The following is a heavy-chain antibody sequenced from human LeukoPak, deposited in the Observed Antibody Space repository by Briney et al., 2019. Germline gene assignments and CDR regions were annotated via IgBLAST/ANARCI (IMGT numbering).Heavy chain of an antibody. CDR1: GGSFSGYY. D-gene: IGHD4-17*01. V-gene: IGHV4-34*01. CDR2: INHSGST. CDR3: ARAPPYGDYVYYYYYGMDV. J-gene: IGHJ6*02. Sequence: PSETLSLTCAVYGGSFSGYYWSWIRQPPGKGLEWIGEINHSGSTNYNPSLKSRVTISVDTSKNQFSLKLSSVTAADTAVYYCARAPPYGDYVYYYYYGMDVWGQGTTVTVSS.